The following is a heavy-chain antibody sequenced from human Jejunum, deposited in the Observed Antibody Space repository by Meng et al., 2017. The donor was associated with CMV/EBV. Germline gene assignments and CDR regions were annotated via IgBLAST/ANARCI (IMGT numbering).Heavy chain of an antibody. D-gene: IGHD2-15*01. Sequence: FSSPWMHGVRQAPGKGLVWVSRIDGDGSYTNYADSVKGRFTISRDNAKSTLFLEMNSLRVEDTAVYYCARDAAYCDGGGCYSAYYFDYWGQGALVTVSS. V-gene: IGHV3-74*01. CDR3: ARDAAYCDGGGCYSAYYFDY. CDR2: IDGDGSYT. CDR1: FSSPW. J-gene: IGHJ4*02.